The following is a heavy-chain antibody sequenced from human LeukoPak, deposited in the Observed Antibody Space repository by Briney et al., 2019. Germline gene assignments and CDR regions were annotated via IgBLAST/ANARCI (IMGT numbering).Heavy chain of an antibody. D-gene: IGHD2-21*02. CDR3: ARSLAYCGGDCYAYYFDY. Sequence: GSSVKVSCTASGGTFSSYAISWVRQAPGQGLEWMGGIIPIFGTANHAQKFQGRVTITADESTSTAYMELSSLRSEDTAVYYCARSLAYCGGDCYAYYFDYWGQGTLVTVSS. V-gene: IGHV1-69*01. CDR1: GGTFSSYA. CDR2: IIPIFGTA. J-gene: IGHJ4*02.